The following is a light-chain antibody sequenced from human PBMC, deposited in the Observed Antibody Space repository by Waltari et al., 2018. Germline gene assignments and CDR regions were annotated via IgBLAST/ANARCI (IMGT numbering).Light chain of an antibody. CDR1: ALSRQF. J-gene: IGLJ2*01. CDR3: QSSDSGGFVT. CDR2: KDK. Sequence: FALKQPPSVSVSPGQTARITCSADALSRQFAYWYRQRPGQAPLLLIYKDKERPLGSPDRIAGSSSGTTATLTISGFQAEDEADYFCQSSDSGGFVTFGDGTKLTV. V-gene: IGLV3-25*03.